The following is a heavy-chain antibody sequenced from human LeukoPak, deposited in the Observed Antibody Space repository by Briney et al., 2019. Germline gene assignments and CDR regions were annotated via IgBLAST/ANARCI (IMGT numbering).Heavy chain of an antibody. CDR2: LIPIFGTA. V-gene: IGHV1-69*06. CDR3: AREPRYYDILTGWFDP. D-gene: IGHD3-9*01. Sequence: SVKVFCKAYAVTFSIYAISWVRQAPGQGREWMGWLIPIFGTANYAQKIQGRVTITADKSTSTAYMELSSLRSEDTAVYYCAREPRYYDILTGWFDPWGQGTLVTVSS. CDR1: AVTFSIYA. J-gene: IGHJ5*02.